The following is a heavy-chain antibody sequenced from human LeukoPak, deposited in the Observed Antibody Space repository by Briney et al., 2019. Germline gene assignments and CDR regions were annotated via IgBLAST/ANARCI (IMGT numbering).Heavy chain of an antibody. CDR3: ARLYGSGKNLPPYYYYYYMDV. D-gene: IGHD3-10*01. J-gene: IGHJ6*03. CDR1: GGSISSYY. Sequence: SETLPLTCTVSGGSISSYYWSWIRQPAGKGLEWIGRIYTSGSTNYNPSLKSRVTISVDTSKNQFSLKLSSVTAADTAVYYCARLYGSGKNLPPYYYYYYMDVWGKGTTVTISS. V-gene: IGHV4-4*07. CDR2: IYTSGST.